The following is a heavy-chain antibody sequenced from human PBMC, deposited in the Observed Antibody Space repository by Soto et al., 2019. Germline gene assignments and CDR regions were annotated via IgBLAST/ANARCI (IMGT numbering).Heavy chain of an antibody. CDR1: GFTFSSYA. V-gene: IGHV3-64*01. Sequence: GGSLRLSCAASGFTFSSYAMHWVRQAPGKGLEYVSAISSNGGSTYYANSVKGRFTISRDNSKNTLYLQMGSLRAEDMAVYYCARDWSSSAPWGQGTLVTVSS. CDR2: ISSNGGST. CDR3: ARDWSSSAP. J-gene: IGHJ4*02.